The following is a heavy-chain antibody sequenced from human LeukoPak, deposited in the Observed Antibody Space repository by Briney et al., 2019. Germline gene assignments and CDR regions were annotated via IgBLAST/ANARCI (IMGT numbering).Heavy chain of an antibody. CDR3: AKSDCSSLYCYVLDF. D-gene: IGHD3-16*02. J-gene: IGHJ4*02. CDR2: MSGDVTAT. CDR1: GFTLTSYA. Sequence: PGGSLRLSCAAPGFTLTSYAMSWVRQAPGKGLEWVSAMSGDVTATYYADSVKGRLTISRDTSKSTLFLQMSGLRAEDTATYYCAKSDCSSLYCYVLDFWGQGTLVTVSS. V-gene: IGHV3-23*01.